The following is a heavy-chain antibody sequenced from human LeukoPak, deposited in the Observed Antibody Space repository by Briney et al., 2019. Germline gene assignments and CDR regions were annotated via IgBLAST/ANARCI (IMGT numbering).Heavy chain of an antibody. CDR1: GYTFTSYD. J-gene: IGHJ4*02. CDR2: IIPIFGAA. CDR3: ARGTYYYDSSGYSSFDY. D-gene: IGHD3-22*01. V-gene: IGHV1-69*05. Sequence: GASVKVSCKASGYTFTSYDINWVRQAPGQGLEWMGGIIPIFGAANYAQKFQGRVTITTDESTSTAYMELSSLRSEDTAVYYCARGTYYYDSSGYSSFDYWGQGTLVTVSS.